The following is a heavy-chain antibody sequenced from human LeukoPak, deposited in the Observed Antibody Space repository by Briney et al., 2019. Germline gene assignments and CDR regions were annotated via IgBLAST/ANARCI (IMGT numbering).Heavy chain of an antibody. J-gene: IGHJ4*02. V-gene: IGHV1-69*13. D-gene: IGHD6-13*01. CDR1: GGTFSSYA. Sequence: SVKVSCKASGGTFSSYAISWVRQAPGEGLEWMGGIIPIFGTANYAQKFQGRVTITADESTSTAYMELSSLRAEDTAVYYCAREVIAAAGTGGNYFDYWGQGTLVTVSS. CDR2: IIPIFGTA. CDR3: AREVIAAAGTGGNYFDY.